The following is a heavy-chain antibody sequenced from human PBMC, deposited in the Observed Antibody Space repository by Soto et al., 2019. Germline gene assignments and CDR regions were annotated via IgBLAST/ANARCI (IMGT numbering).Heavy chain of an antibody. V-gene: IGHV1-8*01. J-gene: IGHJ3*02. D-gene: IGHD3-22*01. CDR1: GYTFTSYD. CDR3: ARVQYDSSGCSTFDI. CDR2: MNPNSGNT. Sequence: GASVKVSCKASGYTFTSYDINWVRQATGQGLEWMGWMNPNSGNTGYAQKFQGRVTMTRNTSISTAYMELSSLRSEDTAVYYFARVQYDSSGCSTFDIWGQGTMVTVSS.